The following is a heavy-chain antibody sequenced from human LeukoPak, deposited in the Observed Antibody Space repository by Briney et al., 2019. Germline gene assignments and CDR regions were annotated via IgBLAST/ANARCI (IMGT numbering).Heavy chain of an antibody. Sequence: ASVKVSCKASGYTFTDHFMHWVRQAPGQGLEWMGWINPKTGGTNYAQKFQDRVTMTTDTSISTTYMDLRSLRSDDTAVYYCARDLSSGWYRLMDVWGKGTTVTVSS. J-gene: IGHJ6*03. CDR3: ARDLSSGWYRLMDV. CDR1: GYTFTDHF. D-gene: IGHD6-13*01. CDR2: INPKTGGT. V-gene: IGHV1-2*02.